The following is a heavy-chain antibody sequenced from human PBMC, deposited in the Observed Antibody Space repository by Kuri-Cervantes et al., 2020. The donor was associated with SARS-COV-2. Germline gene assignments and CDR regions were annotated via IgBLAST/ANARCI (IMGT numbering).Heavy chain of an antibody. Sequence: SQTLSLTCAVYGGSFSGYYWSWIRQPPGKGLEWIGEINHSGSTNYNPSLKSRVTISVDTSSKQFSLKLNSVTAADTAVYYCVRHQYQLLFSGGTWFDPWSQGTLVTVSS. CDR2: INHSGST. CDR3: VRHQYQLLFSGGTWFDP. CDR1: GGSFSGYY. V-gene: IGHV4-34*01. J-gene: IGHJ5*02. D-gene: IGHD2-2*01.